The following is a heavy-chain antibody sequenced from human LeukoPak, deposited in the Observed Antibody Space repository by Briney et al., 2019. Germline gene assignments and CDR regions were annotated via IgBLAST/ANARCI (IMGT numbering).Heavy chain of an antibody. D-gene: IGHD3-22*01. V-gene: IGHV1-2*02. CDR3: ARAYYHDSSGHYSLDY. CDR1: GGTFSSYA. J-gene: IGHJ4*02. Sequence: ASVKVSCKASGGTFSSYAISWVRQAPGQGLELMGWINPNSGGTHCSQKFQGRVTMTRDTSITTAYMELSRLTSDDTAVYYCARAYYHDSSGHYSLDYWGQGTLVTVSS. CDR2: INPNSGGT.